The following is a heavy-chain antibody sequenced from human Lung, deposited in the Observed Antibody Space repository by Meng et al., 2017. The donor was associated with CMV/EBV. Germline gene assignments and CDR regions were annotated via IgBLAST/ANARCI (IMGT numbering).Heavy chain of an antibody. CDR2: ISSSDYI. D-gene: IGHD3-3*01. V-gene: IGHV3-21*01. CDR1: GFTFSDCS. J-gene: IGHJ6*02. Sequence: GESLKISCTASGFTFSDCSMNWVRQAPGKGLEWVSSISSSDYIYYADSVRGRFTISRDNAKHSLYLQMNSLRAEDTAVYYCARGVGSYDFWSAYSYYYGLDVWGQGTTVTVSS. CDR3: ARGVGSYDFWSAYSYYYGLDV.